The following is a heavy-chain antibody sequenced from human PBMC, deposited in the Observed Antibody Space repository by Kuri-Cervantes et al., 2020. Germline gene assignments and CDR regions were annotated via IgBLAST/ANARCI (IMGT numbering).Heavy chain of an antibody. Sequence: GESLKISCAASGFTFSSYAMSWVRQAPGKGLEWVSAISGSGGSTYYADSVKGRFTISRDNSKNTLYLQMNSLRAEDTAVYYCAREIALGAFDIWGQGTMVTVSS. CDR1: GFTFSSYA. V-gene: IGHV3-23*01. CDR3: AREIALGAFDI. CDR2: ISGSGGST. D-gene: IGHD3-16*01. J-gene: IGHJ3*02.